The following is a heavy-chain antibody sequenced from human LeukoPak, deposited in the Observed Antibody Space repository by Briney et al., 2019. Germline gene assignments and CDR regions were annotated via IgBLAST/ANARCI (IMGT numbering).Heavy chain of an antibody. J-gene: IGHJ6*02. D-gene: IGHD1-1*01. CDR2: IYYSGST. V-gene: IGHV4-39*01. CDR1: GCSISSSTYY. CDR3: ARRGVTSTTSYYGMDV. Sequence: SETLSLTCTVSGCSISSSTYYWGWIRQPPGKGLEWIGSIYYSGSTYYNPSLKSRVTISVDTSKNQFSLKLSSVTAADTAVYYCARRGVTSTTSYYGMDVWGQGTTVTVSS.